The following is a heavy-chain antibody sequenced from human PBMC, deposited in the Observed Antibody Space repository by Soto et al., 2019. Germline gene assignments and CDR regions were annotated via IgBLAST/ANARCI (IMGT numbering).Heavy chain of an antibody. CDR2: INSDGSST. V-gene: IGHV3-74*01. CDR1: GFTFSSYW. CDR3: ARTTKLQPIDY. J-gene: IGHJ4*02. Sequence: PRGSLRLSCGASGFTFSSYWIHWVRQAPGKGLVWVSRINSDGSSTSYADSVKGRFTISRDNAKNTLYLQMNSLRAEDTAVYYCARTTKLQPIDYWGQGTLVTV. D-gene: IGHD1-1*01.